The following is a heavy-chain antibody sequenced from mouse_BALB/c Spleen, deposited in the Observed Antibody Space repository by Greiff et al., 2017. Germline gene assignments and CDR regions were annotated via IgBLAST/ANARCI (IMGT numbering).Heavy chain of an antibody. D-gene: IGHD2-10*01. CDR2: IVPENGNT. CDR1: GFNIKDYY. CDR3: ARGGAYYGNYDDFDY. V-gene: IGHV14-1*02. Sequence: LQESGAELVRPGALVKLSCKASGFNIKDYYMHWVKQRPEQGLEWIGWIVPENGNTIYDPKFKCKATLTVDKSSSTAYMQLSSLTSEDSAVYYCARGGAYYGNYDDFDYWGQGTTLTVSS. J-gene: IGHJ2*01.